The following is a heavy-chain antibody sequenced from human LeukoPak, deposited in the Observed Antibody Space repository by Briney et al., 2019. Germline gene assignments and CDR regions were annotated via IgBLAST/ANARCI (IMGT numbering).Heavy chain of an antibody. CDR1: GFTFSSYS. CDR2: ISSRSSYI. V-gene: IGHV3-21*01. J-gene: IGHJ4*02. CDR3: ARDSYSSSWSSEFDY. Sequence: GGSLRLSCAASGFTFSSYSMNWVRQAPGKGLEWISSISSRSSYIYYADSVKGRFTISRDNAKNSLYLQMNSLRAEDTAVYYCARDSYSSSWSSEFDYWGQGTLVTVSS. D-gene: IGHD6-13*01.